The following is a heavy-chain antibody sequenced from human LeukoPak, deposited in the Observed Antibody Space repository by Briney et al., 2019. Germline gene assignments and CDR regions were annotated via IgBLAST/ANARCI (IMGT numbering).Heavy chain of an antibody. Sequence: GESLRISCKCSGFYFTAYGIAWVRPMPRKGLEWMGNIYPGGSNGRYSPSFQGQVTVSADKSITTVYLQWSSLKASDTAMYYCARHFHSAWFGFWGQGSLVTVSS. D-gene: IGHD5-18*01. CDR1: GFYFTAYG. CDR2: IYPGGSNG. V-gene: IGHV5-51*01. CDR3: ARHFHSAWFGF. J-gene: IGHJ4*02.